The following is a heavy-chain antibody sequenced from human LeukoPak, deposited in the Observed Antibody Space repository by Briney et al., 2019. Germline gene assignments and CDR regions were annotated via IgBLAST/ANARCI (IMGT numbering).Heavy chain of an antibody. CDR2: INPHSGGT. V-gene: IGHV1-2*02. D-gene: IGHD2-8*01. J-gene: IGHJ4*02. CDR1: GYTFTDYY. CDR3: AREQNRWDYNADIVLMVYAASGENDY. Sequence: GASVKVSCKTSGYTFTDYYLHWVRQAPGQGLEWMGWINPHSGGTNTAQKFQGRVTMTRDTSISTAYMELSRLRSDDTAVYYCAREQNRWDYNADIVLMVYAASGENDYWGQGTLVTVSS.